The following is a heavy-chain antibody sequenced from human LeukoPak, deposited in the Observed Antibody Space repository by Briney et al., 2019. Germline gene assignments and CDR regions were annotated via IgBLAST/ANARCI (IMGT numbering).Heavy chain of an antibody. D-gene: IGHD3-22*01. V-gene: IGHV4-59*08. CDR3: ARSHSGYAPLTK. CDR1: GGSISNYY. Sequence: SETLSLTCTVSGGSISNYYWSWIRQPPGKGLEGMGYIYYSGSTNYDPSLKSRVTMSVDTSKNQFSLNLSSVTAADTAVYYCARSHSGYAPLTKWGQGTMVTVSS. J-gene: IGHJ3*01. CDR2: IYYSGST.